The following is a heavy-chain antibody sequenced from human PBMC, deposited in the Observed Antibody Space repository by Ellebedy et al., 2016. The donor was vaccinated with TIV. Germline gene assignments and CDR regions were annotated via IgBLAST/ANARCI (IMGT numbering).Heavy chain of an antibody. Sequence: MPSETLSLTCTVSGGSISSGGYYCSWIRQPPGKGLEWIVYIYYSGSTNYNPSLKSRVTISVETSKNQFSLKLSSVTAADTAVYYCARDPDGFGSSWYDYWGQGTLVTVSS. D-gene: IGHD6-13*01. J-gene: IGHJ4*02. CDR2: IYYSGST. CDR3: ARDPDGFGSSWYDY. CDR1: GGSISSGGYY. V-gene: IGHV4-61*08.